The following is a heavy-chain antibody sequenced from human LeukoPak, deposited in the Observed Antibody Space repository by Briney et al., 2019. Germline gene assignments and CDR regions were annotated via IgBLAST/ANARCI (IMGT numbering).Heavy chain of an antibody. CDR3: ATGYSGYAIFDY. Sequence: PSETLSLTCTVSGGSISSDSYYWGWIRQPPGKGLEWIGTIYRSGSTYYNPSLKSRVTISLDTSENQFSLKLNSVTAADTALYYCATGYSGYAIFDYWGQGTLVTVSS. J-gene: IGHJ4*02. D-gene: IGHD5-12*01. CDR2: IYRSGST. V-gene: IGHV4-39*07. CDR1: GGSISSDSYY.